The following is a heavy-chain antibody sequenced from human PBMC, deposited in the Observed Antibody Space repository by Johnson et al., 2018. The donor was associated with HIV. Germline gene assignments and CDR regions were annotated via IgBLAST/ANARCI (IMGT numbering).Heavy chain of an antibody. CDR3: AKRAATGDDSFES. V-gene: IGHV3-30-3*02. Sequence: VQLVESGGGVVQPRRSLRLSCVASGLSFNSYVMHWVRQAPGKGLQWVAVISYDGSSKYYADSVKGRFTISSDESKNTVQLQIRSLRPEDTAVYYCAKRAATGDDSFESWGQGTMVTVSS. CDR1: GLSFNSYV. CDR2: ISYDGSSK. J-gene: IGHJ3*02. D-gene: IGHD3-16*01.